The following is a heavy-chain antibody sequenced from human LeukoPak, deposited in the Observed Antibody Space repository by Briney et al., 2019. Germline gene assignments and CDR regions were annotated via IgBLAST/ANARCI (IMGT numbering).Heavy chain of an antibody. CDR2: ISSSSSYT. Sequence: GSLGLSCAASGFTFSDYYMSWIRQAPGKGLEWVSYISSSSSYTNYADSVKGRFTISRDNAKNSLYLQMNSLRAEDTAVYYCARAVYSGYDLIFYFDYWGQGTLVTVSS. CDR3: ARAVYSGYDLIFYFDY. CDR1: GFTFSDYY. V-gene: IGHV3-11*06. J-gene: IGHJ4*02. D-gene: IGHD5-12*01.